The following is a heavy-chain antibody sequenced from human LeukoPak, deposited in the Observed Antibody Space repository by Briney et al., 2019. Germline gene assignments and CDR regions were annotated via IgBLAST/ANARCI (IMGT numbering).Heavy chain of an antibody. CDR3: ARGPERTGVGTRYYYDMDV. CDR1: GFTFSTYY. CDR2: ISYDGSNK. V-gene: IGHV3-30-3*01. D-gene: IGHD2-8*01. Sequence: GGSLRLSCAASGFTFSTYYMNWVRQAPGKGLEWVAVISYDGSNKYYADSVKGRFTISRDNSKNTLYLQMNSLRAEDTAVYYCARGPERTGVGTRYYYDMDVWGQGTTVTVSS. J-gene: IGHJ6*02.